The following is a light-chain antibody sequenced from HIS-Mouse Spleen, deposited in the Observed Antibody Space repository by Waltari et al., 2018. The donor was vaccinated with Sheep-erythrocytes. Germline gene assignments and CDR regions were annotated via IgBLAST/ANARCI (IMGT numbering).Light chain of an antibody. CDR2: TNN. CDR1: RSNIGSNS. Sequence: QSVLTQPPSASGTPGQRVTISCSGSRSNIGSNSVNWYQQLPGTAPQLLIYTNNQRPSGVPDRFSGSKSGTSASLAISGLQSEDEADYYCAAWDDSLNGPVFGGGTKLTVL. V-gene: IGLV1-44*01. J-gene: IGLJ3*02. CDR3: AAWDDSLNGPV.